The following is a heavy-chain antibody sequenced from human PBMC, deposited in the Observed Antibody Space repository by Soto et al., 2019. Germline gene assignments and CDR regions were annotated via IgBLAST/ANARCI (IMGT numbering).Heavy chain of an antibody. D-gene: IGHD4-17*01. V-gene: IGHV2-5*02. J-gene: IGHJ4*02. CDR3: AHSPDYGDPLDS. CDR2: IYWDDDK. CDR1: GFSLSTSGVG. Sequence: QITLKESGPTLVKPTQTLTLTCTFSGFSLSTSGVGVGWIRQPPGKALEWLALIYWDDDKRYSPSLKSRLTIPKDTSKTRVVLTMPNRDPGDTATYYCAHSPDYGDPLDSGGQGPLVTVSS.